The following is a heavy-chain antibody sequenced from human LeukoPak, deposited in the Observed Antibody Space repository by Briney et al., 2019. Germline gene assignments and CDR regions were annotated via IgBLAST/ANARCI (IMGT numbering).Heavy chain of an antibody. J-gene: IGHJ4*02. D-gene: IGHD3-22*01. CDR1: GITLSNYG. V-gene: IGHV3-23*01. CDR2: ISDSGGRT. Sequence: GGSLRLSCAVSGITLSNYGMSWVRQAPGKGLEWVAGISDSGGRTNYADSVKGRFTISRDNPKNTIHLQMNSLRAEDTAVYFCAKRGVVIRVILVGFHKEAYYFDSWGQGALVTVSS. CDR3: AKRGVVIRVILVGFHKEAYYFDS.